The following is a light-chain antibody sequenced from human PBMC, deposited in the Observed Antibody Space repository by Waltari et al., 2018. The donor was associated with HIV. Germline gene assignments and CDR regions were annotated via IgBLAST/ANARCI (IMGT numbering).Light chain of an antibody. CDR2: RNN. CDR1: SSNIGRNY. J-gene: IGLJ2*01. Sequence: QSVLTQPPSASGTPRQRVTTSCSGSSSNIGRNYVYWYQQLPGTAPKLLIYRNNQRPSGVPDRFSGSKSGTSASLAISGLRSEDEADYYCATWDDSLSVVVFGGGTKLTVL. CDR3: ATWDDSLSVVV. V-gene: IGLV1-47*01.